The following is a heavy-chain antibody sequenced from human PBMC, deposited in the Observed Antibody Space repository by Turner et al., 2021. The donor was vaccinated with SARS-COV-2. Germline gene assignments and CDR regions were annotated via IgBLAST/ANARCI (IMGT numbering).Heavy chain of an antibody. CDR3: ARDFSNQYDSSPFGP. CDR1: GITFIAYG. D-gene: IGHD3-22*01. V-gene: IGHV3-23*01. Sequence: EVQLLESGGGLVQPGGSLRLSCAASGITFIAYGFNWVRQAPGKGLEWVSTIDGSGERTYYTDSVKGRFTISRDNSNNTVYLQMNSLRAEDTAVYYCARDFSNQYDSSPFGPWGQGTLVTVSS. CDR2: IDGSGERT. J-gene: IGHJ5*02.